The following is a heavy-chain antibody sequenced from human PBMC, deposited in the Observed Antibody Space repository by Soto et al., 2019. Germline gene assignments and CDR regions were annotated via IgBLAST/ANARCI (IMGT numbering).Heavy chain of an antibody. V-gene: IGHV1-18*01. J-gene: IGHJ3*02. CDR1: GYTFTSYG. CDR2: ISAYNGNT. D-gene: IGHD2-15*01. CDR3: ERGYELLATTWVYAFDI. Sequence: QVQLVQSGAEVKKPGASVKVSCKASGYTFTSYGISWVRQAPGQGLEWMGWISAYNGNTNYAQKLQGRVTMTTDTPPNTAYREVRRLSSGHTGVYHCERGYELLATTWVYAFDIRGRGTMVTVSS.